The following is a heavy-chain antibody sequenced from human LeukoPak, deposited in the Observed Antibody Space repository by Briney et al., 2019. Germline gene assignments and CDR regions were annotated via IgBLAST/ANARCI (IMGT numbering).Heavy chain of an antibody. J-gene: IGHJ4*02. Sequence: GGSLRLSCAASGFTFSTYAMSWVRRVPGKGLEWVSSISVDGYSTYYADSVKGRFTISRDNSKNTLYLQMNSLRAEDTALYYCARVGGGTFGDCWGQGTLVTVSS. D-gene: IGHD2-15*01. CDR1: GFTFSTYA. CDR3: ARVGGGTFGDC. V-gene: IGHV3-23*01. CDR2: ISVDGYST.